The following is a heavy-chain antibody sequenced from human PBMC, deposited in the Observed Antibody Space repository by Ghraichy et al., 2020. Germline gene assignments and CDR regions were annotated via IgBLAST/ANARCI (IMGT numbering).Heavy chain of an antibody. J-gene: IGHJ6*02. V-gene: IGHV3-23*01. CDR2: ISGSGGST. D-gene: IGHD2-2*02. CDR1: GFTFSSYA. Sequence: GGSLRLSCAASGFTFSSYAMSWVRQAPGKGLEWVSAISGSGGSTYYADSVKGRFTISRDNSKNTLYLQMNSLRAEDTAVYYCANDVPAAIVYYYYGMDVWGQGTTVTVSS. CDR3: ANDVPAAIVYYYYGMDV.